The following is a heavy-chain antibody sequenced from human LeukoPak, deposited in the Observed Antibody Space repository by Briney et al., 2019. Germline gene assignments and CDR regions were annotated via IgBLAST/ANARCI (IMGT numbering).Heavy chain of an antibody. V-gene: IGHV3-11*06. D-gene: IGHD3-3*01. CDR1: GFTFSDYY. Sequence: GGSLRLSCAASGFTFSDYYMSWIRQAPGKGLEWVSYISSSSSYIYYADPVKGRFTISRDNAKNSLYLQMNSLRAEDTAVYYCARDLRLRFLEWFAGGQGTLVTVSS. J-gene: IGHJ4*02. CDR3: ARDLRLRFLEWFA. CDR2: ISSSSSYI.